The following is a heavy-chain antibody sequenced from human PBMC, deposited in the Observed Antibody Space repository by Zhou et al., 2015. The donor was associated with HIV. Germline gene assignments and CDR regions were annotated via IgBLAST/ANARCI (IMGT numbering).Heavy chain of an antibody. D-gene: IGHD2-15*01. CDR3: ARGSGDCSGGSCYPYYYYYYMDV. CDR2: IIPIFGTA. V-gene: IGHV1-69*01. J-gene: IGHJ6*03. CDR1: GGTFSSYA. Sequence: QVQLVQSGAEVKKPGSSVKVSCKASGGTFSSYAISWVRQAPGQGLEWMGGIIPIFGTANYAQKFQGRVTITADESTSTAYMELSSLRSEDTAVYYCARGSGDCSGGSCYPYYYYYYMDVWGKGTTVTVSS.